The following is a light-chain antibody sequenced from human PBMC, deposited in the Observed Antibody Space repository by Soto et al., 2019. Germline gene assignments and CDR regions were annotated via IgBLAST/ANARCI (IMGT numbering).Light chain of an antibody. CDR1: QSVSSSY. Sequence: EIVLTQSPGTLSLSQGERATLSCRASQSVSSSYLAWYQQKPGQAPRLLIYGASSRATGIPDRFSGSGSGTDFTLTISRLEPEDFAVYYCQQYGSSPPWTFGQRTKVDI. J-gene: IGKJ1*01. CDR3: QQYGSSPPWT. V-gene: IGKV3-20*01. CDR2: GAS.